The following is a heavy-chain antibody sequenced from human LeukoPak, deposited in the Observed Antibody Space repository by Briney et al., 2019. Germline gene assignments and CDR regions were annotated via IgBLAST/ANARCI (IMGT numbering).Heavy chain of an antibody. J-gene: IGHJ4*02. CDR3: ARSAWWHDY. CDR2: INRSGSTT. D-gene: IGHD2-15*01. CDR1: GFTFSNYE. Sequence: PGGSLRLSCAASGFTFSNYEMNWVRQAPGKGLEWLSYINRSGSTTYYADSVKGRFTISRDNAKNSLYLQMNSLRAEDTAVYYCARSAWWHDYWGQGTLVTVSS. V-gene: IGHV3-48*03.